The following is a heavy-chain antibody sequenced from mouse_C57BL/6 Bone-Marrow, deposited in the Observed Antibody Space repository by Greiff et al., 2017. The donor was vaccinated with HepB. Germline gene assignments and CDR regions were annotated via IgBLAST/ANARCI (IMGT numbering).Heavy chain of an antibody. D-gene: IGHD2-3*01. CDR2: IDPEDGDT. V-gene: IGHV14-1*01. Sequence: EVQVVESGAELVRPGASVKLSCTASGFNIKDYYMHWVKQRPEQGLEWIGRIDPEDGDTEYAPKFQGKATMTADTSSNTAYLQLSSLTSEDTAVYYCGYDGYYHYYAMDYWGQGTSVTVSS. CDR3: GYDGYYHYYAMDY. CDR1: GFNIKDYY. J-gene: IGHJ4*01.